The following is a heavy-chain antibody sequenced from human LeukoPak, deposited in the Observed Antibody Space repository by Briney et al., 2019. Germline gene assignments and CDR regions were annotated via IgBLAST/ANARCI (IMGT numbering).Heavy chain of an antibody. V-gene: IGHV4-4*09. CDR1: GGSISSYY. CDR2: IYTSGST. J-gene: IGHJ4*02. CDR3: ARQDSSSWVLGY. Sequence: SETLSLTCTVSGGSISSYYWSWIRQPPGKGLEWIGYIYTSGSTNYNPSLKSRVTISVDTSKNQFSLKLSSVTAADTAVYYCARQDSSSWVLGYWGQGTLVTASS. D-gene: IGHD6-13*01.